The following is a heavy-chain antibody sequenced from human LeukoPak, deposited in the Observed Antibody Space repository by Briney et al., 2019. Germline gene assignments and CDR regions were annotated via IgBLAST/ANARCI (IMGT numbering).Heavy chain of an antibody. CDR1: GGSISSGSYY. D-gene: IGHD4-23*01. J-gene: IGHJ6*03. CDR2: IYTSGST. Sequence: PSQTLSLTCTVSGGSISSGSYYWSWIRQPAGKGLEWIGRIYTSGSTNYNPSLKSRVTISVDTSKNQFSLKLSSVTAADTAVYYCASETTVVGGYYYMDVWGKGTTVTVSS. V-gene: IGHV4-61*02. CDR3: ASETTVVGGYYYMDV.